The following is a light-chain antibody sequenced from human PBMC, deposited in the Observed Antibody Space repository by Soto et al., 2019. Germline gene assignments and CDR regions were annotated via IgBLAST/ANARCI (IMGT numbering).Light chain of an antibody. V-gene: IGLV2-14*01. CDR1: SSDVGGYNY. Sequence: QSALTQPASVSGSPGQSITISCTGTSSDVGGYNYVSWYRQDPGKAPKLMIYDVDKRPSGFSNRFSGSKSGNTASLTISGLPAEDDADYCCSSSTSSITWVFGGGTKVTVL. CDR3: SSSTSSITWV. CDR2: DVD. J-gene: IGLJ3*02.